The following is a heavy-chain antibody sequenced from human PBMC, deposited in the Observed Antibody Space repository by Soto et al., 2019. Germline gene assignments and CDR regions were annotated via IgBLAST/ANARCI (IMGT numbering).Heavy chain of an antibody. D-gene: IGHD5-12*01. J-gene: IGHJ4*02. V-gene: IGHV3-53*01. CDR1: GFTVSSNY. CDR2: IYSGGST. CDR3: ARESNIGAFDY. Sequence: PGGSLRLSCAASGFTVSSNYMSWVRQAPGKGLEWVSVIYSGGSTYYADSVKGRFTISRDNSKNTLYLQMNGLRAEDTAVYYCARESNIGAFDYWGQGTLVTSPQ.